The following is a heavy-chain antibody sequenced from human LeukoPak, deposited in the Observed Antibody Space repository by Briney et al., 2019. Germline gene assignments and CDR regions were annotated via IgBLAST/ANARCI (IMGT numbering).Heavy chain of an antibody. J-gene: IGHJ6*04. CDR1: GFTFSSYS. Sequence: GGSLRLSCAASGFTFSSYSMNWVRQAPGKGLEWVSSISSGSKYIYNADSVKGRFTISRDNAKNSLYLQMNSLRAEDTAVYYCARPLNYDFWSGYYYSLDVWGKGTTVTVSS. V-gene: IGHV3-21*01. CDR2: ISSGSKYI. D-gene: IGHD3-3*01. CDR3: ARPLNYDFWSGYYYSLDV.